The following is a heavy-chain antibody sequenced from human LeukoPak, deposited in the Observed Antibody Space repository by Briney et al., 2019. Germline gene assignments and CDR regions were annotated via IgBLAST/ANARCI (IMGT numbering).Heavy chain of an antibody. J-gene: IGHJ4*02. CDR1: GFTFSEHH. CDR3: SRRPIAAAGSDY. D-gene: IGHD6-13*01. CDR2: SRNKANSYST. Sequence: PGGSLRLSCAPPGFTFSEHHMDWVGQAPGRGRDWVGRSRNKANSYSTEYAASVKGRFTISRDDSTNSLYLQMNSLKTEDTAVYYCSRRPIAAAGSDYWGQGSPVTASS. V-gene: IGHV3-72*01.